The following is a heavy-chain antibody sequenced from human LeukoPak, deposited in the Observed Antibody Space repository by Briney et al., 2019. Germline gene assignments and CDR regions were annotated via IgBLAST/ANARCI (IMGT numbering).Heavy chain of an antibody. V-gene: IGHV3-23*01. CDR2: ISGRGDYT. J-gene: IGHJ4*02. CDR1: GFTFSKSA. Sequence: GGSLRLSCAASGFTFSKSAMTWVRQAPGTGLEYVSAISGRGDYTYYADSVQGRFTISRDNSKNMLYLQMRSLRAGDTAMYYCARREAEESGPIDYWGQGTLVTVSS. CDR3: ARREAEESGPIDY. D-gene: IGHD3-3*01.